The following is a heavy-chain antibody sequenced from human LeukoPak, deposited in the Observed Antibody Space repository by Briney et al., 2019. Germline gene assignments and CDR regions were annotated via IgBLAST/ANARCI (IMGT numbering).Heavy chain of an antibody. CDR1: GFTFSSYE. CDR2: ISGSGGST. J-gene: IGHJ4*02. D-gene: IGHD2-21*02. CDR3: AKETAYCGGDCYSFDY. Sequence: GGSLRLSCAASGFTFSSYEMNWVRQAPGKGLEWVSAISGSGGSTYYADSVKGRFTISRDNSKNTLYLQMNSLRAEDTAVYYCAKETAYCGGDCYSFDYWGQGTLVTVSS. V-gene: IGHV3-23*01.